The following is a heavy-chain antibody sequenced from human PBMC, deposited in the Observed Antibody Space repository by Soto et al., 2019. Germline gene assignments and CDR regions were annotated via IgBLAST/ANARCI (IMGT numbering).Heavy chain of an antibody. V-gene: IGHV3-74*01. CDR3: VNALARGVGVPWFYFDS. CDR1: GFTFSNSW. D-gene: IGHD3-9*01. Sequence: DVQLVESGGGLVQPGGSLRLSCAASGFTFSNSWMHWVRQVSGKGLEWVSRINADGTSTSYADAVKGRFTISRDNAKNTLYLHGNSLRAEDTAVYYCVNALARGVGVPWFYFDSWGQGALVTVSS. J-gene: IGHJ4*02. CDR2: INADGTST.